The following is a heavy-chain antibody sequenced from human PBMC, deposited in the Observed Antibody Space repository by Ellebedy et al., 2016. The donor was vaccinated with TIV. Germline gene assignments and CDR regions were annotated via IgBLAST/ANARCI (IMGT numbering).Heavy chain of an antibody. CDR1: GGSFSGYY. J-gene: IGHJ4*02. Sequence: MPGGSLRLSCAVYGGSFSGYYWSWIRQPPGKGLEWIGEINHSGSTNYNPSLKSRVTISVDTSTNQFSLKLSSVTAADTAVYYCARGDRRSSMVIFDNWGQGTLVTVSS. V-gene: IGHV4-34*01. D-gene: IGHD4/OR15-4a*01. CDR2: INHSGST. CDR3: ARGDRRSSMVIFDN.